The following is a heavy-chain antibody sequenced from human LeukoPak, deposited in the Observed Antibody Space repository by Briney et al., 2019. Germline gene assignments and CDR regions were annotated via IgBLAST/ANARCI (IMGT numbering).Heavy chain of an antibody. V-gene: IGHV3-7*01. J-gene: IGHJ4*02. D-gene: IGHD2-15*01. CDR2: IKQDGSEK. CDR1: GYTFSSYW. Sequence: GGYLRLSCAASGYTFSSYWMSTVRQAPGKGLAWVANIKQDGSEKYYVDSVKGRFTISRDNAKHSLYLQMSSLRAEDTAVYYCARDYVAYLDYWGQGTLVTVSS. CDR3: ARDYVAYLDY.